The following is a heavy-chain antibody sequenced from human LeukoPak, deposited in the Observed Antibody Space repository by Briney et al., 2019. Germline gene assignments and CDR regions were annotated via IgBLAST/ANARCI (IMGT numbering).Heavy chain of an antibody. CDR1: GGSISTNNYY. D-gene: IGHD6-6*01. J-gene: IGHJ5*02. CDR2: IYYDGRT. Sequence: SETLSLTCTVSGGSISTNNYYWGWIRQPPGKGLEWIGHIYYDGRTYYNPSLKSRVTMSVDTSKNQFSLKLSSVTAADTAVYYCARHRGSSSEFDPWGRGTLVTISS. CDR3: ARHRGSSSEFDP. V-gene: IGHV4-39*01.